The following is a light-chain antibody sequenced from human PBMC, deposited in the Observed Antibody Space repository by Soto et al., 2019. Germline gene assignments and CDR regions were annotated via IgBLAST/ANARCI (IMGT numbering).Light chain of an antibody. CDR3: QQYNNWPPLT. V-gene: IGKV3-15*01. J-gene: IGKJ4*01. CDR2: SAS. Sequence: VMTQSPATLSVSPGERATLSCRASQSVSSNLAWYQQNPGQAPRLLIYSASTRATGIPARFSGSGSGTEFTLTISSLQSEDFAVYYCQQYNNWPPLTFGGGTKVEIK. CDR1: QSVSSN.